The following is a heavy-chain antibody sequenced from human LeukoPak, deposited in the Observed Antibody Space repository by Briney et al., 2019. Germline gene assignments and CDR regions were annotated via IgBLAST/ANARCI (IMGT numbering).Heavy chain of an antibody. V-gene: IGHV1-2*02. CDR2: INPNSGGT. D-gene: IGHD3-10*01. J-gene: IGHJ4*02. CDR3: ARGPMVRDYYFDY. CDR1: GYTFTGYY. Sequence: ASVKVSCKDSGYTFTGYYMHWVRQAPGQGLEGMGWINPNSGGTNYAQQFQGRVTMTRDTSISTAYMELSRLRSDDAAVYYCARGPMVRDYYFDYWGQGTLVTVSS.